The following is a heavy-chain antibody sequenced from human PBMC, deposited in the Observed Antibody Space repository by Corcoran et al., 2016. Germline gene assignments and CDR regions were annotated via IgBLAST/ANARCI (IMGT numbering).Heavy chain of an antibody. D-gene: IGHD1-26*01. CDR3: ARNDGGVGARGFDY. J-gene: IGHJ4*02. CDR2: IDWDDDK. CDR1: GFSLRTTGMC. Sequence: QVTLRESGPALVKPTQTLTLTCTFSGFSLRTTGMCVTWIRQPPGKALEWLALIDWDDDKYYSTSLKTRLTISKDTSKNQVVLTMTNMDPVDTATYYCARNDGGVGARGFDYWGQGTLVTVSS. V-gene: IGHV2-70*01.